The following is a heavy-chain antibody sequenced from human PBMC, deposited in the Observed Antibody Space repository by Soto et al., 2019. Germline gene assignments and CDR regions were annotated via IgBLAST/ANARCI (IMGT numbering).Heavy chain of an antibody. CDR2: IWYDGSNK. CDR3: ASEGLVAAPQDF. CDR1: GFIFSNYG. J-gene: IGHJ4*02. V-gene: IGHV3-33*01. D-gene: IGHD5-12*01. Sequence: GGSLSLSCAASGFIFSNYGIHWVRQAPGKGLEWVALIWYDGSNKYYADSMKGRFIVSRDNTNHTVYLQLNSLTADDTAVYYCASEGLVAAPQDFWGPGNLVTVSS.